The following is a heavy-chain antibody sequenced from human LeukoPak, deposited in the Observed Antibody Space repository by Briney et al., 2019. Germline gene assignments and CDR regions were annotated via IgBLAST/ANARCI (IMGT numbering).Heavy chain of an antibody. D-gene: IGHD3-9*01. Sequence: SETLSLTCAVYGGSFSGYYWSWIRQPPGKGLEWIGEINHSGSTNYNPSLKSRVTISVATSKNQFSLKLSSVTAADTAVYYCATSRGVLRYFDWLPGGMDVWGKGTTVTVSS. CDR1: GGSFSGYY. CDR3: ATSRGVLRYFDWLPGGMDV. CDR2: INHSGST. V-gene: IGHV4-34*01. J-gene: IGHJ6*04.